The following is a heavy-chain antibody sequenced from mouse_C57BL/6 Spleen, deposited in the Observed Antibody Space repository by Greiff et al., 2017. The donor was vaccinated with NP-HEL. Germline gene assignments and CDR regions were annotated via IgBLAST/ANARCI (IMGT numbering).Heavy chain of an antibody. CDR3: ARFPDGYYMDY. CDR1: GYTFTSYG. Sequence: QVQLKQSGAELARPGASVKLSCKASGYTFTSYGISWVKQRTGQGLEWIGEIYPRSGNTYYNEKFKGKATLTADKSSSTAYMELRSLTSEDSAVYFCARFPDGYYMDYWGQGTSVTVSS. V-gene: IGHV1-81*01. D-gene: IGHD2-3*01. J-gene: IGHJ4*01. CDR2: IYPRSGNT.